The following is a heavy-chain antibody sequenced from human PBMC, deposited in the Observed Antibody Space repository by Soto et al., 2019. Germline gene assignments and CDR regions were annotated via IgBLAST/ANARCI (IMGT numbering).Heavy chain of an antibody. Sequence: GESLKISCKGSGYSFTSYWIGWVRQMPGKGLEWMGIIYPGDSDTRYSPSFQGQVTISADKSISTAYLQWSSLKASDTAMYYCASTPYCSSTSCSHAFDIWGQGTMVTVS. D-gene: IGHD2-2*01. CDR2: IYPGDSDT. J-gene: IGHJ3*02. CDR1: GYSFTSYW. V-gene: IGHV5-51*01. CDR3: ASTPYCSSTSCSHAFDI.